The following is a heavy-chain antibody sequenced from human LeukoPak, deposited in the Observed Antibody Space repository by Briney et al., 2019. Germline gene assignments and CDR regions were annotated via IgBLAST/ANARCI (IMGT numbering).Heavy chain of an antibody. D-gene: IGHD3-22*01. J-gene: IGHJ6*03. CDR3: ARAPVRDYYMDV. CDR2: ISSCGSAI. V-gene: IGHV3-11*04. Sequence: GGSLRLSCAASGFTFSDYYMSWIRQAPGKGLEWVSYISSCGSAIYYADSVKGRFTISRDNAKNSLYLQMNSLRAEDTAVYYCARAPVRDYYMDVWGKGTTVTISS. CDR1: GFTFSDYY.